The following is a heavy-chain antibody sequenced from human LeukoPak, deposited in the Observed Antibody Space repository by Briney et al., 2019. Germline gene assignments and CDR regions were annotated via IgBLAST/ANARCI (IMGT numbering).Heavy chain of an antibody. CDR2: IYFSGST. CDR1: GGSISSGGYY. CDR3: ARDRLSLYNWNVGDHDAFDI. V-gene: IGHV4-31*03. Sequence: SQTLSLTCTVSGGSISSGGYYWSWIRQHPGKGLEWIGYIYFSGSTHYNPSLKSRVTISVDTSKNQFSLKLSSVTAADTAVYYCARDRLSLYNWNVGDHDAFDIWGQGTMVTVSS. J-gene: IGHJ3*02. D-gene: IGHD1-20*01.